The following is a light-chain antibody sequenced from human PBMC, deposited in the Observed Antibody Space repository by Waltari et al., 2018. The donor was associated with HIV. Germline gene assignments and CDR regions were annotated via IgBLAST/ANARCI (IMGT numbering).Light chain of an antibody. CDR2: DAS. CDR3: QQYKNWPPLT. J-gene: IGKJ1*01. Sequence: ETVMTQSPGTLSASPGERVALSCRASQSVDNKLAWYQQKPGQVPRLLVYDASTGAAGIPDRFSGSGSGTQFTLTITGLQSEDCAVYYCQQYKNWPPLTFGQGTKVEIK. CDR1: QSVDNK. V-gene: IGKV3-15*01.